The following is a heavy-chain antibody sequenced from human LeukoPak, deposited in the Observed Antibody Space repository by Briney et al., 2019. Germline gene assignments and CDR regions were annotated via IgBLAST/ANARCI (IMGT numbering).Heavy chain of an antibody. CDR3: ARGGYSGIAAAGPAVGY. J-gene: IGHJ4*02. V-gene: IGHV1-2*06. D-gene: IGHD6-13*01. CDR2: IKPNSGGT. Sequence: GASVKVSCKASGYTFTDYYMHWVRQAPGQGLERMGRIKPNSGGTNYGQKFQGRVTMTRDTSISIAYMELSNLRSDDTAVYYCARGGYSGIAAAGPAVGYWGQGTLVTVSS. CDR1: GYTFTDYY.